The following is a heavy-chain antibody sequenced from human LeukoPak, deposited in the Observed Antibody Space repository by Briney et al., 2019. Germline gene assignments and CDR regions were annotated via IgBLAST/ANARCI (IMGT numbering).Heavy chain of an antibody. CDR3: ARGGDYGDYGLYYFDY. V-gene: IGHV3-30*19. J-gene: IGHJ4*02. CDR1: GFTFSSYG. Sequence: GSLRLSCAASGFTFSSYGMHWVRQAPGKGLEWVAVISYDGSNKYYADSVKGRFTISRDNSKNTLYLQMNSLRAEDTAVYYCARGGDYGDYGLYYFDYWGQGTLVTVSS. D-gene: IGHD4-17*01. CDR2: ISYDGSNK.